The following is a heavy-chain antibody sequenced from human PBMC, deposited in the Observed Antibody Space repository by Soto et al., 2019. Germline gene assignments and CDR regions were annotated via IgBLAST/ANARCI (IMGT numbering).Heavy chain of an antibody. D-gene: IGHD3-10*02. Sequence: QVQVVESGGGVVQPGRSLRLSCVASGFTFSTYGMHWVRQAPGKGLEWVAVISYDGINKYYADSVKGRFSISRDASRNTLYLQMNSLRADDTAVYYCVADYVRTDTCDIWGQGTVVTVSS. CDR2: ISYDGINK. J-gene: IGHJ3*02. V-gene: IGHV3-30*03. CDR1: GFTFSTYG. CDR3: VADYVRTDTCDI.